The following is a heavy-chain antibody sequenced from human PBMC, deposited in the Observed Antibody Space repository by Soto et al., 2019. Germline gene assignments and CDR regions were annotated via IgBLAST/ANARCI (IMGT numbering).Heavy chain of an antibody. CDR3: GGDRHYGSGSYYNAD. V-gene: IGHV3-23*01. CDR2: IRGSGGST. J-gene: IGHJ4*02. Sequence: EVQLLESGGGLVQPGGSLRLSCAASGFTFSSYAMSWVRQAPGKGLEWVSAIRGSGGSTYYADSVKGRFTISRDNSKNTLYLQMNSLRAEDTAVYYFGGDRHYGSGSYYNADWGQGTLVTVSS. CDR1: GFTFSSYA. D-gene: IGHD3-10*01.